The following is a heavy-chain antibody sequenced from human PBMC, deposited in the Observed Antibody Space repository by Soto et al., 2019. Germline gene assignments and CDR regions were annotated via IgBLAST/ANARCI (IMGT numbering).Heavy chain of an antibody. CDR1: GFTFSSYG. J-gene: IGHJ6*02. CDR3: ARDSSPYYDFSSGPSRYYYYYGMDV. CDR2: IGSDVNNR. V-gene: IGHV3-33*01. D-gene: IGHD3-3*01. Sequence: GGSLRLSCALSGFTFSSYGMEWVRQAEGKGREWVAVIGSDVNNRYYPDSGKCRSTIYRDDSRNTLYLQINSLRAEDTAVYYCARDSSPYYDFSSGPSRYYYYYGMDVWGQGTPVTVSS.